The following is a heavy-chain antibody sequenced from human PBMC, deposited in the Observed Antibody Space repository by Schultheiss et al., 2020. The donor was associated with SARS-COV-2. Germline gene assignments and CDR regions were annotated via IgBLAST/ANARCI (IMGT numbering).Heavy chain of an antibody. Sequence: ASVKVSCKASGGTFSSYAISWVRQAPGQGLEWMGGISAYNGNTNYAQKFQGWVTMTRDTSISTAYMELSRLRSDDTAVYYCARAAEGPMVRGVIIHYYYGMDVWGQGTTVTVSS. CDR3: ARAAEGPMVRGVIIHYYYGMDV. J-gene: IGHJ6*02. CDR2: ISAYNGNT. D-gene: IGHD3-10*01. CDR1: GGTFSSYA. V-gene: IGHV1-2*04.